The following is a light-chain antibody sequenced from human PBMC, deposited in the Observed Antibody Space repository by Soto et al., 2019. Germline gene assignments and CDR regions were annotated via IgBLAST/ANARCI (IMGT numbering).Light chain of an antibody. CDR3: QQANGFPFT. Sequence: DIQMTQSPSSVSASVGDRVTITCRASHGVSSWLAWYQQKPGKAPKLLIYAASSLQSGVPSRFSGSGSGADFTLTISSLQPEDFATYYCQQANGFPFTFGPGTRVDIK. CDR2: AAS. V-gene: IGKV1-12*01. J-gene: IGKJ3*01. CDR1: HGVSSW.